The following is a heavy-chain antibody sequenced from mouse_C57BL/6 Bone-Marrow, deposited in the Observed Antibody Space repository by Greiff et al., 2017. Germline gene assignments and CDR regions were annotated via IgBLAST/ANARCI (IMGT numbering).Heavy chain of an antibody. Sequence: EVQLQESGPELVKPGDSVKISCKASGYSFTGYFMNWVMQSHGKSLEWIGRINPYNGDTFYNQKFKGKATLTVDKSSSTAHMELRSLTSEDSAVYYCARTRFYYGSSDYWGQGTTLTVSS. CDR3: ARTRFYYGSSDY. CDR1: GYSFTGYF. D-gene: IGHD1-1*01. J-gene: IGHJ2*01. V-gene: IGHV1-20*01. CDR2: INPYNGDT.